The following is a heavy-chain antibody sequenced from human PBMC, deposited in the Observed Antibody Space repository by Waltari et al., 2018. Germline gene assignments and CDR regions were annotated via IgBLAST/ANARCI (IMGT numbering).Heavy chain of an antibody. CDR2: IKTYGSEK. J-gene: IGHJ4*02. V-gene: IGHV3-7*01. D-gene: IGHD1-20*01. CDR3: ARFGITATTDY. CDR1: GFTFSNFW. Sequence: EVQLVESGGGLVQPGGSLTLSCAASGFTFSNFWGSWGRQAPGKGLEWVATIKTYGSEKYYVDSVKGRFTTFRDNAQNSLYLHMNSLRAEDTGVYYCARFGITATTDYWGQGTLVTVSS.